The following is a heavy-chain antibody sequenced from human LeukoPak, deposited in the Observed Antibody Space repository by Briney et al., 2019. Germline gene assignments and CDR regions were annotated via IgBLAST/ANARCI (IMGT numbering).Heavy chain of an antibody. J-gene: IGHJ3*02. CDR1: GFTFSSYV. Sequence: GGSLRLSCAASGFTFSSYVMHWVRQAPGKGLEWVAFIRYDGSNKYYADSVKGRFTISRDNSKNTLYLQMNSLRAEDTAVYYCARELTSMIVLSGAFDIWGQGTMVTVSS. V-gene: IGHV3-30*02. D-gene: IGHD3-22*01. CDR3: ARELTSMIVLSGAFDI. CDR2: IRYDGSNK.